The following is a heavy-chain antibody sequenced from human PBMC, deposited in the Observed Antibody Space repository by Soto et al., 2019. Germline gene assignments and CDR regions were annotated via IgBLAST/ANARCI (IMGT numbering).Heavy chain of an antibody. CDR1: GFTFGSYA. D-gene: IGHD2-8*02. V-gene: IGHV3-23*01. CDR3: AKDPKSTVRFTWFDP. Sequence: EMQLSESGGGLVQPGGSLRLSCAASGFTFGSYAMSWVRQAPGKGLEWVSAISGGGSGTYYADSVKGRFTISRDNSKKPLFLQMNSLTVEDTAIYYCAKDPKSTVRFTWFDPWGQGTLVTVSS. CDR2: ISGGGSGT. J-gene: IGHJ5*02.